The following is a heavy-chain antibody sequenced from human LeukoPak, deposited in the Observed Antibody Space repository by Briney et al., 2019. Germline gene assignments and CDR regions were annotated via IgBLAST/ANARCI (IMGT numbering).Heavy chain of an antibody. V-gene: IGHV4-59*01. CDR3: ARAGVVAKYYFDY. CDR1: GYSISSYY. D-gene: IGHD5-12*01. J-gene: IGHJ4*02. CDR2: IYYSGST. Sequence: SETLSLTCTVSGYSISSYYWSWIRQPPGKGLEWIGYIYYSGSTNYNPSLKSRVTISVDTSKNQFSLKLSSVTADDTAVYYCARAGVVAKYYFDYWGQGTLVTVSS.